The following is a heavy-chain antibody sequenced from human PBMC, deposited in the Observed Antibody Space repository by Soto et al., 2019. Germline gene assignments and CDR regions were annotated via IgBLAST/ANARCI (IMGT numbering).Heavy chain of an antibody. CDR1: GYIFTGYY. V-gene: IGHV1-2*04. CDR3: ASSPSRSGEYYYYYGRDV. CDR2: INPNSGGT. Sequence: QVQLVQSGAEVQKPGASVKVSCKDSGYIFTGYYMHWVRQAPGQGLEWMGWINPNSGGTNYAPKFQGWVTMTRDTSISTAYMERSRLRSNDPAVYYCASSPSRSGEYYYYYGRDVWGQGTTVTVSS. D-gene: IGHD2-15*01. J-gene: IGHJ6*02.